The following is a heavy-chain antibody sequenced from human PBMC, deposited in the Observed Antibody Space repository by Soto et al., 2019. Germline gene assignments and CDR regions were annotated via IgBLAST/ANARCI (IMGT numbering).Heavy chain of an antibody. CDR2: MNPNNGNA. J-gene: IGHJ4*02. Sequence: ASVKVSCKASGYTFSTNDFAWVRQATGQGLEGMGWMNPNNGNAGFAQQFRGRVTMTRNTSITTAYMELSSLRTDDTAVYYCARRKERSGPYYLDLWGPGTMVTV. CDR1: GYTFSTND. D-gene: IGHD6-25*01. CDR3: ARRKERSGPYYLDL. V-gene: IGHV1-8*01.